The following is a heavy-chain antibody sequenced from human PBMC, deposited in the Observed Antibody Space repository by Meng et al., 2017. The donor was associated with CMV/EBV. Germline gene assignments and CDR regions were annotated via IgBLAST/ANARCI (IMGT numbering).Heavy chain of an antibody. CDR3: ARGSWDYDFWSGQNGDY. CDR1: GFTFSSYS. V-gene: IGHV3-48*04. J-gene: IGHJ4*02. Sequence: GESLKISCAASGFTFSSYSMNWVRQAPGKGLEWVSYISNSSSTIYYADSVKGRFTISRDNAKNSLYLQMNSLRAEDTAVYYCARGSWDYDFWSGQNGDYWGQGTMVTVSS. D-gene: IGHD3-3*01. CDR2: ISNSSSTI.